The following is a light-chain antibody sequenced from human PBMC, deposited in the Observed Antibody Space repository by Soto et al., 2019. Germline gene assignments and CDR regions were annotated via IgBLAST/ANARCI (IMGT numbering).Light chain of an antibody. Sequence: DIQMTQSPSAVSASVGDRVTITCRASQDISRFLAWFQQNPGKVPKRLVYLATALQNGAPSRFSGSGSGTEFNFTISSLQPDDFATYYCQHYNSYSEAFGQGTKGDIK. CDR2: LAT. CDR1: QDISRF. V-gene: IGKV1-17*03. CDR3: QHYNSYSEA. J-gene: IGKJ1*01.